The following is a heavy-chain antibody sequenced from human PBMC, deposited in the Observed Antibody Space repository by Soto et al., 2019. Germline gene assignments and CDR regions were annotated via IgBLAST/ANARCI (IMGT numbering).Heavy chain of an antibody. Sequence: GGSLRLSCAASGFTFSSYAMSWVRQAPGKGLEWVSAISGSGGSTYYADSVKGRFTISRDNSKNTLYLQMNSLRAEDTAVYYCAKQAYYDFWSGDPYYFDYWGQGTLVTSPQ. CDR2: ISGSGGST. CDR1: GFTFSSYA. D-gene: IGHD3-3*01. J-gene: IGHJ4*02. CDR3: AKQAYYDFWSGDPYYFDY. V-gene: IGHV3-23*01.